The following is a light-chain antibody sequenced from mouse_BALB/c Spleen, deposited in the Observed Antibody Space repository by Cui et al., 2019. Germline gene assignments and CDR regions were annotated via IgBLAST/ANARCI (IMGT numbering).Light chain of an antibody. V-gene: IGKV4-74*01. CDR1: SSVSSSY. Sequence: QIVLTQSPAVMSASLGERVTMTCTASSSVSSSYLHWYQQKPGSSPKLWIYPTSNLASGVPARFSGSGSGTSYSLTISSMEAEDAATYYCHQYHRSPFTFGSGTKLEIK. CDR2: PTS. CDR3: HQYHRSPFT. J-gene: IGKJ4*01.